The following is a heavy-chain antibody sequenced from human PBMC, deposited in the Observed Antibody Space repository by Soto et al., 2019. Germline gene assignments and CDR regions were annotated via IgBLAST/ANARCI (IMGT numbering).Heavy chain of an antibody. CDR1: GFTFSSYA. CDR3: ARDGVYYDFWSGYSRFDY. J-gene: IGHJ4*02. Sequence: GGSLRLSCAASGFTFSSYAMHWVRQAPGKGLEWVAVISYDGSNKYYADSVKGRFTIARDNSKNTLYLQMNSLRAEDTAVYYCARDGVYYDFWSGYSRFDYWGQGTLVTVSS. D-gene: IGHD3-3*01. V-gene: IGHV3-30-3*01. CDR2: ISYDGSNK.